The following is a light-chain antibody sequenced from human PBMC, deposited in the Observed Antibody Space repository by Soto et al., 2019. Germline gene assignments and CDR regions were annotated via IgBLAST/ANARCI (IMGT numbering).Light chain of an antibody. CDR3: LQDRNYPRT. CDR2: GAS. Sequence: AIKMTQSPSSLSASVGDRVTITCRASQDIRGDLGWYQQKPGKAPKALIYGASNLQSGVPSRFSGSGFGTDFTLTISSLQPEDFATYYCLQDRNYPRTFGQGTKVESK. J-gene: IGKJ1*01. CDR1: QDIRGD. V-gene: IGKV1-6*01.